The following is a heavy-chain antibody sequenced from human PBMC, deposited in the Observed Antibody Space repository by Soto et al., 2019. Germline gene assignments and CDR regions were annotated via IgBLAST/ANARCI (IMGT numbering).Heavy chain of an antibody. Sequence: PSETLSLTCTVSGGSISSSSYYWGWIRQPPGKGLEWIGSFYYSQSTYFNPSLKSRVTISVETSKNQYSLKLSAVTAADTAVYYCARRSTVTYDYWGQGILVTV. CDR2: FYYSQST. V-gene: IGHV4-39*01. CDR1: GGSISSSSYY. D-gene: IGHD4-17*01. J-gene: IGHJ4*02. CDR3: ARRSTVTYDY.